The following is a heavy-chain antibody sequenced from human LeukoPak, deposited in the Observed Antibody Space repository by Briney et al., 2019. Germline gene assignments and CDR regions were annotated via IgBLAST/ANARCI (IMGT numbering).Heavy chain of an antibody. CDR3: TRRDYDSSEEGFDY. Sequence: QPGGSLRLSCAASGFTFSGSAMHWVRQASGKGLEWVGRIRSKANSYATAYPASVYGRFTISRDDSKNTAYLQMNSLETEDTAVYYCTRRDYDSSEEGFDYWGQGTLVTVSS. J-gene: IGHJ4*02. D-gene: IGHD3-22*01. CDR1: GFTFSGSA. CDR2: IRSKANSYAT. V-gene: IGHV3-73*01.